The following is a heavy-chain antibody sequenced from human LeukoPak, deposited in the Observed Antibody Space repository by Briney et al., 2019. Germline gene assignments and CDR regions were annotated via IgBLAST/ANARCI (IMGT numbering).Heavy chain of an antibody. CDR1: GFTFSTFA. Sequence: GVSLSLSCSASGFTFSTFAMNWLPQAPGKGLQWVSSMNDDTTYYADSVKGRFTIFRDNSKNTLYLQMNSLRAEDTALYYCAKDLPGSGWASHYWGQGTLVTVSS. V-gene: IGHV3-23*01. CDR3: AKDLPGSGWASHY. J-gene: IGHJ4*02. CDR2: MNDDTT. D-gene: IGHD6-19*01.